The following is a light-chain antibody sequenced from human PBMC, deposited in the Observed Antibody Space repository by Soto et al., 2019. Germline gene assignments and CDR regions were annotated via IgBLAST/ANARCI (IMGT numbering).Light chain of an antibody. CDR3: CSLAGGNIFRV. V-gene: IGLV2-11*01. CDR1: SSDVGGYNY. Sequence: QSALTQPRSGSGSPGQSVTISCTGTSSDVGGYNYVSWYQHHPGKAPKFIIFDVSSRPSGVPDRFSGSKSGNTAYLTISGLQAEDEADYYCCSLAGGNIFRVFGGGTKLTVL. J-gene: IGLJ2*01. CDR2: DVS.